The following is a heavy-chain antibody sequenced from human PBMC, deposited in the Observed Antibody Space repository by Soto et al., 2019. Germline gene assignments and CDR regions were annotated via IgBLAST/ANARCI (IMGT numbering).Heavy chain of an antibody. Sequence: SETLSLTCTVSGDSIRSGTYYWSWIRQFPGKGLEWIGYTHYNRGTFYSPPLRSRVTISVDTSKNQFSLNLNSVTAADTAVYYCVRGRSTHRHWGPGTLVTVSS. D-gene: IGHD2-15*01. V-gene: IGHV4-31*03. CDR2: THYNRGT. J-gene: IGHJ4*02. CDR1: GDSIRSGTYY. CDR3: VRGRSTHRH.